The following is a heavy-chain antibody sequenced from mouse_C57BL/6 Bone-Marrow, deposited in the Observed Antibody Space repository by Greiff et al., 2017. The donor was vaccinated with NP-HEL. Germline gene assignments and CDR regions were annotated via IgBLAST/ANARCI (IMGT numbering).Heavy chain of an antibody. V-gene: IGHV14-4*01. CDR1: GFNIKDDY. D-gene: IGHD1-1*01. CDR2: LDPENGDT. J-gene: IGHJ4*01. CDR3: DTDYGSSYRYYAMDY. Sequence: VQLKESGAELVRPGASVKLSCTASGFNIKDDYMHWVKQRPEQGLEWIGWLDPENGDTEYASKFQGQATIAADTSSNTAYLQLSSLTSEDTAVYYCDTDYGSSYRYYAMDYWGQGTSVTVSS.